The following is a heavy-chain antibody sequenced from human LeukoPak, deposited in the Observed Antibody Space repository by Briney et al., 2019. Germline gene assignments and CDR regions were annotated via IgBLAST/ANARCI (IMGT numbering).Heavy chain of an antibody. CDR1: GFTFSSYS. CDR2: ISSSSSYK. V-gene: IGHV3-21*01. Sequence: GGSLRLSCAASGFTFSSYSMNWVRQAPGKGLEWVSSISSSSSYKYYADSVKGRFTISRDNAKNSLYLQMNSLRAEDTAVYYCARDSSGGDYLFDYWGQGTPVTVSS. CDR3: ARDSSGGDYLFDY. J-gene: IGHJ4*02. D-gene: IGHD4-17*01.